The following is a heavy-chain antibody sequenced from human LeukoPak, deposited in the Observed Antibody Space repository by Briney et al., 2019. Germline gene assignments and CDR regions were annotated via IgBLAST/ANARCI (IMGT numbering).Heavy chain of an antibody. CDR1: GFTFSSYA. J-gene: IGHJ4*02. D-gene: IGHD3-10*01. CDR2: ISYDGSNK. CDR3: ARGSKWFGELIRRGEYYFDY. Sequence: GGSLRLSCAASGFTFSSYAMHWVRQAPGKGLEWVAVISYDGSNKYYADSVKGRLTISRDNSKNTLYLQMNSLRAEDTAVYYCARGSKWFGELIRRGEYYFDYGGQGTLVTVSS. V-gene: IGHV3-30*04.